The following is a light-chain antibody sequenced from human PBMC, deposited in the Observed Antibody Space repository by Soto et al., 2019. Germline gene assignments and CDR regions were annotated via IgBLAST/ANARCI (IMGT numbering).Light chain of an antibody. Sequence: KSAGAVSLSPWARAALSCRAGHSVGSNLLAWYQQKPGQAPRLLIYGASSRATGIPDRFSGSGSGTDFTLTISRLEPEDFAVYYCQQYGRLPITFGQGGRLAIK. CDR1: HSVGSNL. V-gene: IGKV3-20*01. CDR2: GAS. CDR3: QQYGRLPIT. J-gene: IGKJ5*01.